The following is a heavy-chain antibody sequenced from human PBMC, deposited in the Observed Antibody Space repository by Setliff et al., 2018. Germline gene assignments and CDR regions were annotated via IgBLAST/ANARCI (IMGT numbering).Heavy chain of an antibody. CDR2: IYWDDDK. CDR3: AHRPGYCFTTTFWNFDY. CDR1: GFSISTSGVG. Sequence: GPTLVNPTQTLTLTCTFSGFSISTSGVGVGWIRQPPGKALEWLALIYWDDDKRYSPSLRNRLTITKDTSKRQVVLTMTDMDPVDTATYYCAHRPGYCFTTTFWNFDYWGQGTPVTVSS. V-gene: IGHV2-5*02. J-gene: IGHJ4*02. D-gene: IGHD2-2*01.